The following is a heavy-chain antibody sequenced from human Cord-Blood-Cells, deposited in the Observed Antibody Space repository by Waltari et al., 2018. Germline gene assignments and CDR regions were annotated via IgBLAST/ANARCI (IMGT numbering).Heavy chain of an antibody. CDR3: ARAEGVLRTLYFDL. D-gene: IGHD6-13*01. J-gene: IGHJ2*01. CDR2: IYYSGST. CDR1: GGSIRSGGYY. V-gene: IGHV4-31*03. Sequence: QVQLQESGPGLVKPSQTLSLTCTFSGGSIRSGGYYLSWLRQHPGEGLEWIGYIYYSGSTYYNPSLKIRVTISVATSKNQFSLKLSSVTAADTAVYYCARAEGVLRTLYFDLWGRGTLVTVSS.